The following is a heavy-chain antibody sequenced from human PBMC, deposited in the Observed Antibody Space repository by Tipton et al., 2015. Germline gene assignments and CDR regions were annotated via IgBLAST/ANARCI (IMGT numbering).Heavy chain of an antibody. V-gene: IGHV3-30*13. J-gene: IGHJ1*01. Sequence: SLRLSCEAAGVAFEYYGMYWLRQAPGKGLEGIAFISNDGNEKSYADSVRGRFTISRDDIENSVYLHMNALRPEDTAVYFCAKDMIPRRKGHYRALDIWGQGTLVTVS. D-gene: IGHD4-17*01. CDR2: ISNDGNEK. CDR3: AKDMIPRRKGHYRALDI. CDR1: GVAFEYYG.